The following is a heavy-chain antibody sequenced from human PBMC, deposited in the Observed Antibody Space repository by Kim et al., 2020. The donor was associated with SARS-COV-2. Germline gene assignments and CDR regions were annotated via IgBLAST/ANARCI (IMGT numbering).Heavy chain of an antibody. J-gene: IGHJ4*02. D-gene: IGHD2-2*01. V-gene: IGHV4-31*03. Sequence: SETLSLTCTVSGGSISSGGHYWRWIRQLPGKGLEWIGFIYYTGSTYYNPSLRSRVTMSLETSKNQFSLNLTSVTATDTAVYYCARVIVEAPAPIISPVCFGTSYFDQWGQGALVTVSS. CDR3: ARVIVEAPAPIISPVCFGTSYFDQ. CDR1: GGSISSGGHY. CDR2: IYYTGST.